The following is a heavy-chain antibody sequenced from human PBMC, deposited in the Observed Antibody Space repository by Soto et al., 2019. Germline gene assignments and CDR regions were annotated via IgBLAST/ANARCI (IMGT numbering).Heavy chain of an antibody. J-gene: IGHJ4*02. V-gene: IGHV1-58*01. Sequence: QMQLVQSGPEVKKPGTSVKVSCKASGFTFTSSAVQWVRQARGQRLEWLGWIVVGSGNTNYAQKCQERVTITRDMSTSTAYMELSSLRSEDTAVYYCAAVSRTGQSDYWGQGTLVTVSS. CDR3: AAVSRTGQSDY. CDR2: IVVGSGNT. D-gene: IGHD3-10*01. CDR1: GFTFTSSA.